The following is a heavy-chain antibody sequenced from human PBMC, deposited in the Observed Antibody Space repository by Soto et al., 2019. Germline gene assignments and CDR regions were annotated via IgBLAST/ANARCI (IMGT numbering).Heavy chain of an antibody. V-gene: IGHV3-21*01. CDR2: ISGSGGYI. CDR1: VFTFISYS. Sequence: PGWSLRLSCEGSVFTFISYSMNWVRQAPGKGLEWVSSISGSGGYIYYADSVKGRFTISRDNAKNSLYLQMTSLRDEDTALYYCARDRQSTPWYAADYWGQGSLVTVSS. CDR3: ARDRQSTPWYAADY. D-gene: IGHD6-13*01. J-gene: IGHJ4*02.